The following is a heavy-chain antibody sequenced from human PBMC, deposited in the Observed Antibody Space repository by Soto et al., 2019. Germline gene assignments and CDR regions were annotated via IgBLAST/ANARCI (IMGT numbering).Heavy chain of an antibody. CDR2: IYYSGST. Sequence: SETLSLTCTVPGGSISSYYWSWIRQPPGKGLEWIGYIYYSGSTNYNPSLKSRVTISVGTSKNQFSLRLSSVTAADTALYYCARATHDYVWGSYRLRYGMDVWGQGTTVTVSS. CDR3: ARATHDYVWGSYRLRYGMDV. V-gene: IGHV4-59*12. CDR1: GGSISSYY. D-gene: IGHD3-16*02. J-gene: IGHJ6*02.